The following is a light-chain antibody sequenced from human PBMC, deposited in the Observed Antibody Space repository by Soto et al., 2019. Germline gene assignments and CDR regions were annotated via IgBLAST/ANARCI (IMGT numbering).Light chain of an antibody. Sequence: EIVMTQSPATLSVSPGESATLSCRASQSVSSNLAWHQQKPGQAPRILMYDASTRATGIPARFSGSGSGTEFTLTISSLQSEDFAIYYCQQYNNWPPITFGQGTRLEIK. CDR1: QSVSSN. V-gene: IGKV3-15*01. CDR2: DAS. CDR3: QQYNNWPPIT. J-gene: IGKJ5*01.